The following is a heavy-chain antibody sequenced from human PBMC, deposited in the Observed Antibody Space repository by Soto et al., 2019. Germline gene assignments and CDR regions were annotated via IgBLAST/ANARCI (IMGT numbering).Heavy chain of an antibody. J-gene: IGHJ3*02. D-gene: IGHD1-7*01. CDR3: TKCLQVNWNYDAFHI. V-gene: IGHV3-7*01. CDR1: GFSLTRYW. CDR2: INEDGTKR. Sequence: GGSLRLSCIASGFSLTRYWMSWVRQTPGKGLEWVAKINEDGTKRDYMESVEGRFTISRDNAKNSLSLQMNSLRADDTAVYYCTKCLQVNWNYDAFHIWGQGTMVTVSS.